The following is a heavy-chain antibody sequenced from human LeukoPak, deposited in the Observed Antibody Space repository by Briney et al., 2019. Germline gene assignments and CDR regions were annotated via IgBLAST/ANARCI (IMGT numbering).Heavy chain of an antibody. CDR2: INAGNGNT. Sequence: ASVKVSCKASGYTFTSYAMHWVRQAPGQRLEWMGWINAGNGNTKYSQKFQGRVTITRDTSASTAYMELSSLRSDDTAVYYCARAGYDYVWGSYGYFDYWGQGTLVTVSS. V-gene: IGHV1-3*01. J-gene: IGHJ4*02. CDR3: ARAGYDYVWGSYGYFDY. D-gene: IGHD3-16*01. CDR1: GYTFTSYA.